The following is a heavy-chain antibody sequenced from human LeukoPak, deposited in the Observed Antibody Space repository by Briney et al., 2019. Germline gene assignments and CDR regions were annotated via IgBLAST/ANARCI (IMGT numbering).Heavy chain of an antibody. CDR3: ASTRIPAAEVNY. D-gene: IGHD6-13*01. CDR1: GGSISSYY. V-gene: IGHV4-59*01. Sequence: SETLSLTCTVSGGSISSYYWSWIRQPPGKGLEWIGYIYYSGSTNYNPSLKSRVTISVDTSKNQFFLKLASVTAADTAVYYCASTRIPAAEVNYWGQGTLVTVSS. J-gene: IGHJ4*02. CDR2: IYYSGST.